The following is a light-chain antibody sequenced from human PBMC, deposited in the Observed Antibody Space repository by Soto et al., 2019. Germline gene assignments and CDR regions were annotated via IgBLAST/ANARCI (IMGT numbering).Light chain of an antibody. V-gene: IGKV3-15*01. Sequence: EIVMTQFPATLSVSPGERATLSCRASQSVRSNLAWYQQKPGQAPRLLIFAASTRATVIPARFRGSGPGTEFTLTISDLQSEDFAVYYCQQYSNWPRTFGQGTKVEIK. J-gene: IGKJ1*01. CDR1: QSVRSN. CDR3: QQYSNWPRT. CDR2: AAS.